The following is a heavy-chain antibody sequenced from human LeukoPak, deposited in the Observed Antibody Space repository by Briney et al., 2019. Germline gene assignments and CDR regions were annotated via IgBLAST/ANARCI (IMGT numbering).Heavy chain of an antibody. J-gene: IGHJ4*02. Sequence: NHGESLKISCQASGYTFSDFWIGWVRQRPGKGLEWMGIIYPGDSDRRYSPSFQGQVTISADKSTSTAYLQWSTLKASDTAMYYCVRHGSGYYSEGSGYQGVDFWGQGTLITVSS. CDR2: IYPGDSDR. V-gene: IGHV5-51*01. CDR1: GYTFSDFW. D-gene: IGHD3-22*01. CDR3: VRHGSGYYSEGSGYQGVDF.